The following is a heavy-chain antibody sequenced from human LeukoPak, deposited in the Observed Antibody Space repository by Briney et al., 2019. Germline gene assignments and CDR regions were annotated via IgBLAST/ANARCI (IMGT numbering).Heavy chain of an antibody. CDR2: ISGSGGST. Sequence: GGSLRLSCAASGFTFSSYAMSWVRQAPGKGLEWVSAISGSGGSTYYADSVKGRFTISRDNAKNSLYLQMNSLRAEDTAVYYCARASYDSSGYRHFDYWGQGTLVTVSS. V-gene: IGHV3-23*01. CDR3: ARASYDSSGYRHFDY. CDR1: GFTFSSYA. J-gene: IGHJ4*02. D-gene: IGHD3-22*01.